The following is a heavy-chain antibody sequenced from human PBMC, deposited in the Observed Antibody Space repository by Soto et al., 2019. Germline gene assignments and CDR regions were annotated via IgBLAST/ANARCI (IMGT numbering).Heavy chain of an antibody. CDR3: ARDNWNGAYYGLDV. J-gene: IGHJ6*02. V-gene: IGHV3-23*01. CDR2: ITVDGGST. D-gene: IGHD1-20*01. Sequence: EAQLLESGGGLVQPGGSLRLSCAASGFTFNTFALTWVRQAPGKGLEWVSSITVDGGSTYYVDSVKGRFTVSRDNSKNTLYLQMDSLRAEDTAVYWCARDNWNGAYYGLDVWGQGTTVTVS. CDR1: GFTFNTFA.